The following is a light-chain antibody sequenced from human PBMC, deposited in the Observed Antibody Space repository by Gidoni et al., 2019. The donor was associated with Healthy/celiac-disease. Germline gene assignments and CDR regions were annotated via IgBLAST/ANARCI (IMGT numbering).Light chain of an antibody. CDR3: QQYGSSPRT. CDR1: QSVSSSY. V-gene: IGKV3-20*01. Sequence: DIVLTHSPGTLSLSLGERATLSCRASQSVSSSYLAWYQQKPGQYPRLLIYGASSRAPGMPDRFSGSGSGTDFTLTISRLEPEDFAVYYCQQYGSSPRTFGQGTKVEIK. CDR2: GAS. J-gene: IGKJ1*01.